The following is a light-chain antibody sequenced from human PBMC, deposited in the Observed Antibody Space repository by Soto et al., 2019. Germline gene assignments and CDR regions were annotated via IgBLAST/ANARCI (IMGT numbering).Light chain of an antibody. CDR2: DAS. Sequence: EFVLTQSPGTLSLSPGERVTLSCRASQTVRNNYLAWYQQKPGQAPRLLIYDASSRATGIPDRFSGSGSGTDFSLTISRLEPEDFAVYYCQQYGNSPLITFGQGTRLEIK. CDR1: QTVRNNY. J-gene: IGKJ5*01. V-gene: IGKV3-20*01. CDR3: QQYGNSPLIT.